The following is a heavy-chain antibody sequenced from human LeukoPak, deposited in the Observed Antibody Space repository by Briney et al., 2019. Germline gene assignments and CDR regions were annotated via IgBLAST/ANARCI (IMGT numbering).Heavy chain of an antibody. CDR2: IYSGGST. J-gene: IGHJ4*02. CDR3: ARAVWESSGYYYDY. CDR1: GFTVSSND. D-gene: IGHD3-22*01. V-gene: IGHV3-53*01. Sequence: PGGSLRLSCAASGFTVSSNDMSWVRQAPGKGLECLSVIYSGGSTDYADSVKGRLTISRDNSKNTLYLQMNSLRAEDTAVYYCARAVWESSGYYYDYWGQGTLVTVSS.